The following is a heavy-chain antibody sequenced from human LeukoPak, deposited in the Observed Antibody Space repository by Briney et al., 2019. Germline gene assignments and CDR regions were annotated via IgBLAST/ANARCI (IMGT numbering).Heavy chain of an antibody. Sequence: ASVKVSCKSSGYTFTGYYMHWVRPAPGQGREWMGWINPNSGGTNYAQKFQGRVTMTRDTPISTAYMELSRLRSDDTAVYYCARAPYSSGWYINYWGQGTLVTVPS. V-gene: IGHV1-2*02. CDR1: GYTFTGYY. CDR3: ARAPYSSGWYINY. D-gene: IGHD6-19*01. J-gene: IGHJ4*02. CDR2: INPNSGGT.